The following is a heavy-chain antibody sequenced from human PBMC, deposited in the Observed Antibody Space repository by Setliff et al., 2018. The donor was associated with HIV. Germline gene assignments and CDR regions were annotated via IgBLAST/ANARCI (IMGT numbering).Heavy chain of an antibody. V-gene: IGHV4-4*07. D-gene: IGHD5-18*01. CDR1: GGSISTDY. J-gene: IGHJ6*03. CDR2: IQTSEGT. CDR3: AKTIRGYISGDYMDV. Sequence: SETLSLTCTVSGGSISTDYWTWVRQSAGKGLEWIGRIQTSEGTKYNPSLNSRVTVSIDTPKNQFSLKLSSVTAADTAVYYCAKTIRGYISGDYMDVWGKGTTVTVSS.